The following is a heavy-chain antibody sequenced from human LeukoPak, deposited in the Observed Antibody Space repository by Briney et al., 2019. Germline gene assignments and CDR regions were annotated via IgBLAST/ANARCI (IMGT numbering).Heavy chain of an antibody. CDR2: MNPNSGNT. D-gene: IGHD4-17*01. V-gene: IGHV1-8*01. J-gene: IGHJ4*02. CDR1: GYTFTSYD. Sequence: ASVKVSCKASGYTFTSYDINWVRQATGQGLEWMGWMNPNSGNTGYAQKFQGRVTMTRNTSISTAYMELSSLGSEDTAVYYCARGPHYGDYVGLEYWGQGTLVTVSS. CDR3: ARGPHYGDYVGLEY.